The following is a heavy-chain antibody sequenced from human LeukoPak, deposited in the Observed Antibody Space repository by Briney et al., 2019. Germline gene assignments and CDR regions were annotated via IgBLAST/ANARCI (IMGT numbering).Heavy chain of an antibody. Sequence: ASVKVSCKASGGTFSSYAISWVRQAPGQGLEWMGRIIPIFGTANYAQKFQGRVTITTDESTSTAYMELSSLRSEDTAVYYCARDRADSGSYYFDYWGQGTLVTVSS. D-gene: IGHD1-26*01. CDR2: IIPIFGTA. CDR1: GGTFSSYA. V-gene: IGHV1-69*05. CDR3: ARDRADSGSYYFDY. J-gene: IGHJ4*02.